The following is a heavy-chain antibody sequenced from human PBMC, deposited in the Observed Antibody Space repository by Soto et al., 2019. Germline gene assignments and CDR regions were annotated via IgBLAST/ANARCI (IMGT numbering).Heavy chain of an antibody. CDR2: IYYSGST. Sequence: SETLSLTCTVSGGSISSGGYYWSRIRQHPGKGLEWIGYIYYSGSTYYNPSLKSRVTISVDTSKNQFSLKLSSVTAADTAVYYCARDAPRGAAGTAVYYGMDVWGQGTTVTVSS. V-gene: IGHV4-31*03. D-gene: IGHD6-13*01. CDR3: ARDAPRGAAGTAVYYGMDV. J-gene: IGHJ6*02. CDR1: GGSISSGGYY.